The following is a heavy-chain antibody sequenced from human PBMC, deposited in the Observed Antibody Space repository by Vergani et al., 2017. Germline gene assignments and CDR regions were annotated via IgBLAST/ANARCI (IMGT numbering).Heavy chain of an antibody. J-gene: IGHJ4*02. V-gene: IGHV1-69*09. CDR2: IIPILDIT. CDR1: GGTFSSYA. D-gene: IGHD6-13*01. Sequence: QVQLVQSGAEVKKPGSSVKVSCKASGGTFSSYAISWVRQAPGQGLEWMGRIIPILDITTYAQKFQGRVSITADKSASTAYMELSSLRSEDTAVYYCAGIAAAADYWGQGTLVTVSS. CDR3: AGIAAAADY.